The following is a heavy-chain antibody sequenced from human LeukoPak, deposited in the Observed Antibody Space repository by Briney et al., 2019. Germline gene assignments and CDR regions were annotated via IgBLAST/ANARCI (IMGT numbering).Heavy chain of an antibody. Sequence: GGSLRLSCAASGLTVGTNYMTWVRQAPGKGLEWVSVIYGAGTTYYADSVRGRSTISRDNSKNTLYLLMNSLINEDTAVYYCARSPCDAGTCPNWLDSWGQGTPVTVSS. CDR3: ARSPCDAGTCPNWLDS. CDR1: GLTVGTNY. V-gene: IGHV3-66*02. D-gene: IGHD1-1*01. J-gene: IGHJ5*01. CDR2: IYGAGTT.